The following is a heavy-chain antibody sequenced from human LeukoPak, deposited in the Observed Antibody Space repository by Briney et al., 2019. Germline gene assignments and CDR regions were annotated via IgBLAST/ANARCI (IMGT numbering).Heavy chain of an antibody. J-gene: IGHJ4*02. D-gene: IGHD3-22*01. CDR3: VKSTYSDTSGYFAFDS. CDR1: GFNFRTYA. Sequence: GGSLRLACADSGFNFRTYAMSWVRQAPGKGLEWVSTITDSGGTSYYADSVKGRFTISRDNSKNSLYLQMSNLRTGDTAVYYCVKSTYSDTSGYFAFDSWGQGSLVTVSA. V-gene: IGHV3-23*01. CDR2: ITDSGGTS.